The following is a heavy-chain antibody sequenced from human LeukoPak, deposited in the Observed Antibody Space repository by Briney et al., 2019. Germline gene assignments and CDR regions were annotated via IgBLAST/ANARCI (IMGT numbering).Heavy chain of an antibody. Sequence: ASVKVSCKASGYTFTGYYMHWVRQAPGQGLEWMGWINPNSGGTNYAQKFQGRVTMTRDTSIGTVYMELSRLRSDDTAVYYCARDSEFTGYSSSWYLDWGQGTLVTVSS. D-gene: IGHD6-13*01. V-gene: IGHV1-2*02. J-gene: IGHJ4*02. CDR1: GYTFTGYY. CDR2: INPNSGGT. CDR3: ARDSEFTGYSSSWYLD.